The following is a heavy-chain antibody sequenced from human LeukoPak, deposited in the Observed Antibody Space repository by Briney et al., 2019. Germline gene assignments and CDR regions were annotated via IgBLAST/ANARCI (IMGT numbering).Heavy chain of an antibody. Sequence: SETLSLTCAVSGYSISSGYYWGWIRQPPGKGLEWIGSIYHSGSTYYNPSLKSRVTISVDTSKNQFPLELSSVTAADTAVYYCAVLFTIFGVVSSDAFDIWGQGTMVTVSS. CDR2: IYHSGST. D-gene: IGHD3-3*01. J-gene: IGHJ3*02. CDR1: GYSISSGYY. CDR3: AVLFTIFGVVSSDAFDI. V-gene: IGHV4-38-2*01.